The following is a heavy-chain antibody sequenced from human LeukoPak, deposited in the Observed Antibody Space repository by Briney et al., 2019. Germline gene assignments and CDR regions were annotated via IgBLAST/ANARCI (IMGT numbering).Heavy chain of an antibody. V-gene: IGHV3-30-3*01. CDR3: ARGFHKFDY. CDR1: GFTFSSYA. J-gene: IGHJ4*02. D-gene: IGHD2-21*01. Sequence: GGSLRLSSAASGFTFSSYAMHWVRQAPGKGLEWVAVISYDGSNKYYADSVKGQFTISRDNSKNTLYLQMNSLRAEDTAVYYCARGFHKFDYWGQGTLVTVSS. CDR2: ISYDGSNK.